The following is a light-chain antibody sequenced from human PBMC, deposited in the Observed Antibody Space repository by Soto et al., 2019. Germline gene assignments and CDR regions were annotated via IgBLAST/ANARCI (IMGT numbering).Light chain of an antibody. V-gene: IGKV3-15*01. CDR3: QQYKNWPRT. J-gene: IGKJ1*01. CDR2: GAS. CDR1: QSVSSN. Sequence: EVVITQSPDSLSVSPGERATLSCRASQSVSSNLAWYQQKLGQAPRLLIYGASTRATGISARFSGSGSGTEFTLTISSLQSEDFAIYYCQQYKNWPRTFGQGTKVDI.